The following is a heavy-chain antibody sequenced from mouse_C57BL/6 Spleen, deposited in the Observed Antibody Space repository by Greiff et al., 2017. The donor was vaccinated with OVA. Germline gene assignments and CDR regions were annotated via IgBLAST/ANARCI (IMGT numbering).Heavy chain of an antibody. CDR1: GFSFNTYA. CDR2: IRSKSNNYAT. Sequence: DVKLMESGGGLVQPKGSLKLSCAASGFSFNTYAMNWVRQAPGKGLEWVARIRSKSNNYATYYADSVKDRFTISRDDSESMLYLQMNNLKTEDTAMYYCVRHGAMDYWGQGTSVTVSS. V-gene: IGHV10-1*01. J-gene: IGHJ4*01. CDR3: VRHGAMDY.